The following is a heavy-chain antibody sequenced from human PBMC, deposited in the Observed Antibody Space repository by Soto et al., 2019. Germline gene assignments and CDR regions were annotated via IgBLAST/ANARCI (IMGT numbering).Heavy chain of an antibody. J-gene: IGHJ6*02. Sequence: SETLSLTCAVSGGSISSGGYSWSWIRQPPGKGLERIGYIYHSGSTYYNPSLKSRVTISVDRSKNQFSLKLSSVTAADTAVYYCARDRVGYCSGGSCYNGMDVWGQGTTVTVSS. CDR1: GGSISSGGYS. D-gene: IGHD2-15*01. CDR2: IYHSGST. CDR3: ARDRVGYCSGGSCYNGMDV. V-gene: IGHV4-30-2*01.